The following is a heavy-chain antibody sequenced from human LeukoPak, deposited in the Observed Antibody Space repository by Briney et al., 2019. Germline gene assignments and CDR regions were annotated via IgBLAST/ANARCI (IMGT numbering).Heavy chain of an antibody. CDR1: GGSISSYY. V-gene: IGHV4-59*08. Sequence: PSETLSLTCTVSGGSISSYYWSWIRQPPGKGLEWIGYIYYSGSTNYNPSLKSRVTISVDTSKNQFSLKLSSVTAADTAVYYCARLTPYSSSRLGYYYYGMDVWGQGTTVTVSS. CDR2: IYYSGST. J-gene: IGHJ6*02. CDR3: ARLTPYSSSRLGYYYYGMDV. D-gene: IGHD6-13*01.